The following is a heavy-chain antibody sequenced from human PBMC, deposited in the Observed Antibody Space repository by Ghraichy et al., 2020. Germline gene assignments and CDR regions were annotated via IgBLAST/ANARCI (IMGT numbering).Heavy chain of an antibody. J-gene: IGHJ3*01. V-gene: IGHV3-23*01. CDR1: GFTFRNYA. Sequence: GALRLSCTASGFTFRNYAVTWVRQAPERGLEWVSSISGSGSDTYYADSVKGRFTVSRDNSKNTLYLQMNDLRAEDTALYYCSKDPNGDYFGAFDFWGPGTLVTVSS. D-gene: IGHD4-17*01. CDR3: SKDPNGDYFGAFDF. CDR2: ISGSGSDT.